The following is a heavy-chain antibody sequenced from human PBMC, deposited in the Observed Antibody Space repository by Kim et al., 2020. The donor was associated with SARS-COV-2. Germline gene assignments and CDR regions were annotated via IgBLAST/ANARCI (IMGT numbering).Heavy chain of an antibody. D-gene: IGHD6-13*01. CDR3: AKDRAAAGPY. Sequence: STYYADSVKGRFTISRDNSKNTLYLQMNSLRAEDTAVYYCAKDRAAAGPYWGQGTLVTVSS. J-gene: IGHJ4*02. V-gene: IGHV3-23*01. CDR2: ST.